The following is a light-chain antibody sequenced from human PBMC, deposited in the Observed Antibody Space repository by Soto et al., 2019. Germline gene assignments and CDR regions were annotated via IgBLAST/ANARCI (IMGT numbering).Light chain of an antibody. V-gene: IGLV1-40*01. CDR2: GNT. Sequence: QSVLTQPPSVSGAPGQRVTIFCTESTSNIGADYHVHWYRQLPGTAPRLLIDGNTNRPSGVPGRFSGSKSGTSASLAITGLQAEDEGNYYCQSYDTSLRAYVFGTGTKVTVL. J-gene: IGLJ1*01. CDR3: QSYDTSLRAYV. CDR1: TSNIGADYH.